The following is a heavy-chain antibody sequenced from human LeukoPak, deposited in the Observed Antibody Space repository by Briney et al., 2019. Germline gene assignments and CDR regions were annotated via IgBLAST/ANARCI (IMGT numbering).Heavy chain of an antibody. CDR2: TYTGGNS. V-gene: IGHV3-53*01. CDR3: GRGGRGSAAVVAPRSFDI. Sequence: GGSLRLSCAASGFTVSSIHMVWVRQAPGKGLEWVSVTYTGGNSYYADSVKGRFIISRDISKNTLYLQMNSLRAEDSALYYCGRGGRGSAAVVAPRSFDIWGQGTMVTVSS. CDR1: GFTVSSIH. D-gene: IGHD3-22*01. J-gene: IGHJ3*02.